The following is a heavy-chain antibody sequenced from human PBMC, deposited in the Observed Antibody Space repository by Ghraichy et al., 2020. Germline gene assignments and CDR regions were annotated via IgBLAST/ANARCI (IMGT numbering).Heavy chain of an antibody. D-gene: IGHD2-21*02. CDR2: ISSSSTI. CDR3: ARVADPYCGGDCYLRFVDY. J-gene: IGHJ4*02. CDR1: GFTFSSYS. Sequence: GGSLRLSCAASGFTFSSYSMNWVRQAPGKGLEWVSYISSSSTIYYADSVKGRFTISRDNAKNSLYLQMNSLRAEDTAVYYCARVADPYCGGDCYLRFVDYWGQGTLVTVSS. V-gene: IGHV3-48*01.